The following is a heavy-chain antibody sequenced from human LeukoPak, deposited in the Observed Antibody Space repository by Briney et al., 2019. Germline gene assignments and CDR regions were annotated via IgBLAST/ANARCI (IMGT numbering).Heavy chain of an antibody. V-gene: IGHV1-69-2*01. CDR1: GYTFIDYY. CDR3: ATKSTTTVGAFDI. CDR2: VDPEDGEA. D-gene: IGHD4-23*01. Sequence: ASVKISCKASGYTFIDYYIHWVQQAPGKGREWMGRVDPEDGEALYAEKFQGRLTITADRSTTTAYMELSSLRSEDTAVYYCATKSTTTVGAFDIWGQGTMVTVSS. J-gene: IGHJ3*02.